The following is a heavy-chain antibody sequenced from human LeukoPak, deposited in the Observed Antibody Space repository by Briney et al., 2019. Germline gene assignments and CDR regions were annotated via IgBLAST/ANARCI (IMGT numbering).Heavy chain of an antibody. CDR3: AKDTYDSSGYYLGPVDY. Sequence: GGSLRLSCAASGFTFSSYAMSWVRQAPGKGLEWVSAISGSGGSTYYADSVKGRFTISRDNSKNTLYLQMNSLRAEDTAVYYCAKDTYDSSGYYLGPVDYWGQGTLVTVSS. V-gene: IGHV3-23*01. D-gene: IGHD3-22*01. CDR2: ISGSGGST. CDR1: GFTFSSYA. J-gene: IGHJ4*02.